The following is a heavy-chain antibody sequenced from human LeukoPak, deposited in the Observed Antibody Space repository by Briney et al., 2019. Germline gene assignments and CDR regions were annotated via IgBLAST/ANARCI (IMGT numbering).Heavy chain of an antibody. D-gene: IGHD1-26*01. V-gene: IGHV3-21*01. Sequence: GGSLRLSCAASGFTFSSYSMNWVRQAPGKGLEWVSSISSSSSYIYYADSVKGRFTISRDNAKNSLYLQMNSLRAEDTAVYYCARDSGSYYYYYGMDVWGQGTTVTVSS. CDR2: ISSSSSYI. J-gene: IGHJ6*02. CDR1: GFTFSSYS. CDR3: ARDSGSYYYYYGMDV.